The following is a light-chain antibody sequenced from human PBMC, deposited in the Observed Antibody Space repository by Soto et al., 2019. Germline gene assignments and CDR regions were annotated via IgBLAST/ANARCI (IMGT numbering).Light chain of an antibody. J-gene: IGKJ1*01. Sequence: DIQRTQSPSSLSASVGERVTITCCAKRCIRNSLGRYQQHPRKAPKRLIYAATSLRSRVQSRLSGSGSGTEFTLTISSLQPEDCATYYCLQHNSNPGQVGQGTNVDI. CDR1: RCIRNS. V-gene: IGKV1-17*01. CDR2: AAT. CDR3: LQHNSNPGQ.